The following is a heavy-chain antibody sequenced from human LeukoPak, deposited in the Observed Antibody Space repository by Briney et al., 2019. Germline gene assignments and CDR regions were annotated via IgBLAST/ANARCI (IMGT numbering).Heavy chain of an antibody. V-gene: IGHV3-30*18. CDR2: ISYDGSKK. CDR1: GFTFSSYG. Sequence: GGSLRLSCAASGFTFSSYGMHWVRQAPGKGLEGVAVISYDGSKKYYADSVKGRFTISRDNSKNTLYLQMNSLRAEDTAVYYCAKGAHVLLWFGEFLTPYFQHWGQGTLVTVSS. CDR3: AKGAHVLLWFGEFLTPYFQH. J-gene: IGHJ1*01. D-gene: IGHD3-10*01.